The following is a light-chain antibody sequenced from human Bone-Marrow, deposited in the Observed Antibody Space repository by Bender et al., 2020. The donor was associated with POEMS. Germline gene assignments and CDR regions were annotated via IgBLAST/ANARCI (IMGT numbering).Light chain of an antibody. J-gene: IGLJ3*02. Sequence: GVNWYQKLPGKAPKLLIYYDDLVESGVSDRLSGSKSGTSASLAISGLQSEDEADYYCSAWDASLNGWVFGGGTKLTVL. CDR1: G. CDR3: SAWDASLNGWV. CDR2: YDD. V-gene: IGLV1-36*01.